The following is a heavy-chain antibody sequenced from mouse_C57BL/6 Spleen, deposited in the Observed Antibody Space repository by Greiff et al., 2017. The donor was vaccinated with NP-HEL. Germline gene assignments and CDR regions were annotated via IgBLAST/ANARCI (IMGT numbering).Heavy chain of an antibody. CDR2: IDPSDSYT. J-gene: IGHJ2*01. V-gene: IGHV1-59*01. CDR1: GYTFTSYW. CDR3: ARGGNELAFDY. Sequence: VQLQQPGAELVRPGTSVKLSCKASGYTFTSYWMHWVKQRPGQGLEWIGVIDPSDSYTNYNQKFKGKATLTVDTSSSTAYMQLSSLTSEDSAVYYCARGGNELAFDYWGQGTTLTVSS. D-gene: IGHD4-1*01.